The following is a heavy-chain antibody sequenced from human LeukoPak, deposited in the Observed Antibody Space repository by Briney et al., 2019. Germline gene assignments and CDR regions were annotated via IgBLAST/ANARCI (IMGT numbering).Heavy chain of an antibody. CDR3: ARIRRGGCLN. CDR2: INHSGST. J-gene: IGHJ4*02. Sequence: SETLSLTCAVYGGSFSGYYWSWIRQPPGKGLEWIGEINHSGSTNYNPSLKSRVTISVDTSKNQFSLKLSSVTAADTAVYYCARIRRGGCLNWGQGTLVTVSS. CDR1: GGSFSGYY. V-gene: IGHV4-34*01. D-gene: IGHD2-15*01.